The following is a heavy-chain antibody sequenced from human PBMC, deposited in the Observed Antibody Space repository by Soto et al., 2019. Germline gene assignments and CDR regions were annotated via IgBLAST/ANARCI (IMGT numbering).Heavy chain of an antibody. CDR3: ARAPTMIAQGNWFDP. CDR1: GDSVSSNSAA. V-gene: IGHV6-1*01. Sequence: SQTLSLTCAISGDSVSSNSAAWNWIRQSPSRGLEWLGRTYYRSKWHNDYAVSVKSRITINPDTSKNQFSLQLNSVTPEDTAVYYCARAPTMIAQGNWFDPWGQGTLVTVSS. CDR2: TYYRSKWHN. J-gene: IGHJ5*02. D-gene: IGHD3-22*01.